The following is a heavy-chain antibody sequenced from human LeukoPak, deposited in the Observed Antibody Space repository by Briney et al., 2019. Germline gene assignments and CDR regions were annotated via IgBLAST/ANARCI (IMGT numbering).Heavy chain of an antibody. D-gene: IGHD6-13*01. J-gene: IGHJ4*02. CDR2: IYYSGST. CDR1: GGSISSYY. CDR3: AREDRSWYYFDY. V-gene: IGHV4-59*01. Sequence: PSETLSLTCTVSGGSISSYYWSWIRQPPGKGLEWIGYIYYSGSTNYNPSLKSRVTISVDTSKNQFSLKLSSVTAADTAVYYCAREDRSWYYFDYWGQGTLVTVSS.